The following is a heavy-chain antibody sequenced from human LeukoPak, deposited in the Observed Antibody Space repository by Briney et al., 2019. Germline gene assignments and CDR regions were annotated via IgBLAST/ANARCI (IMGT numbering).Heavy chain of an antibody. CDR1: GGSFSGYY. CDR3: ARDYDILTGYYRSAWFDP. Sequence: SETLSLTCAVYGGSFSGYYWSWIRQPPGKGLEWIGAINHSGSTNYNPSLKSRVTISVDTSKNQFSLKLSSVTAADTAVYYCARDYDILTGYYRSAWFDPWGQGTLVTVSS. J-gene: IGHJ5*02. CDR2: INHSGST. V-gene: IGHV4-34*01. D-gene: IGHD3-9*01.